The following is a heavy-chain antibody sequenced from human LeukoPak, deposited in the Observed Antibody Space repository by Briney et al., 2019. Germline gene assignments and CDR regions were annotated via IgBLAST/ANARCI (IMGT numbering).Heavy chain of an antibody. D-gene: IGHD4-23*01. Sequence: GGSLRLSCAASGFTVSNNYMSWVRQAPGKGLERVSIIYSGGSTFYADSVKGRFTISRDNSKNTLYPQMNSLRAEDTAVYYCARVSLVTPYYFDYWGQGTLVTVSS. V-gene: IGHV3-53*01. J-gene: IGHJ4*02. CDR1: GFTVSNNY. CDR2: IYSGGST. CDR3: ARVSLVTPYYFDY.